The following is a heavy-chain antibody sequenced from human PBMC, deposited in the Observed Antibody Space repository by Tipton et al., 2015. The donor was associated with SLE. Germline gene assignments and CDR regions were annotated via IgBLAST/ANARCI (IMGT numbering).Heavy chain of an antibody. Sequence: RSLRLSCEASGFNLEDYAMHWVRLRPGKGLEWVSGISWNSVFTAYVDSVKGRFSISRDNAKNSLFLQMNSLRDEDSALYYCVKDARARIGIAHLDSWGQGTLVTVSS. D-gene: IGHD6-6*01. J-gene: IGHJ4*02. CDR3: VKDARARIGIAHLDS. CDR2: ISWNSVFT. V-gene: IGHV3-9*01. CDR1: GFNLEDYA.